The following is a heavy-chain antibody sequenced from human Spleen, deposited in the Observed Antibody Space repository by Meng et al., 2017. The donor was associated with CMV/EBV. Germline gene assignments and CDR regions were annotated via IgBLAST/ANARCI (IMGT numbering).Heavy chain of an antibody. CDR3: AREGRYCSSTSCSYDAFDI. CDR1: GYSISSGYY. V-gene: IGHV4-38-2*02. J-gene: IGHJ3*02. CDR2: IYHSGNT. D-gene: IGHD2-2*01. Sequence: GSLRLSCTVSGYSISSGYYWGWIQQPPGKGLEWIGSIYHSGNTYYNPSLKSRVTISVDTSNNHFSLKLSSVTAADTAVYYCAREGRYCSSTSCSYDAFDIWGQGTMVTVSS.